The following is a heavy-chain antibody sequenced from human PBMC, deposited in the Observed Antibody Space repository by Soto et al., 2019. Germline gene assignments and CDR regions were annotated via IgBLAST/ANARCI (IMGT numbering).Heavy chain of an antibody. Sequence: PSETLSLTCTVSGGSISSSNYYWGWIRQPPGKGLEWIGSIYFSGSTHYNPSLKSRVTISVDTSKNQFSLKLRSVTAADTAVYYCARQLSFYSAPGLSDNWGQGTLVTVSS. V-gene: IGHV4-39*01. CDR2: IYFSGST. D-gene: IGHD2-21*01. CDR3: ARQLSFYSAPGLSDN. CDR1: GGSISSSNYY. J-gene: IGHJ4*02.